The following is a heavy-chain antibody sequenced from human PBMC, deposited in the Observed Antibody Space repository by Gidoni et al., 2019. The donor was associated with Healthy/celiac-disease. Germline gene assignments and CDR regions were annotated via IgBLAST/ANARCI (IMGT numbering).Heavy chain of an antibody. J-gene: IGHJ4*02. CDR3: ARSGHYFDSSGYFHFDY. CDR2: IYTGGST. Sequence: QVQLQESGPGLVKPSQTLSLTCTVSGGSINRGSYYWSWIRQPAGKGLEWIGRIYTGGSTNYNPSLKSRVTISVDTSKNQFSLKLSSVTAADTAVYYCARSGHYFDSSGYFHFDYWGQGTLVTVSS. D-gene: IGHD3-22*01. CDR1: GGSINRGSYY. V-gene: IGHV4-61*02.